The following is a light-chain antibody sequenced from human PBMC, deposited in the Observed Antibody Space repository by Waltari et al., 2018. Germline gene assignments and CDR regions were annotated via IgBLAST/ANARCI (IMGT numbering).Light chain of an antibody. Sequence: SYELTQPPSVSVSPGQTARIPCSGDALPNQYVYWYQQKPGQAPVVVIYKDIERPSEIPERFSGSTSGTIVTLTISAVQAEDEADYYCQASDDTGTYGVFGGGTKLTVL. CDR2: KDI. CDR3: QASDDTGTYGV. J-gene: IGLJ3*02. CDR1: ALPNQY. V-gene: IGLV3-25*03.